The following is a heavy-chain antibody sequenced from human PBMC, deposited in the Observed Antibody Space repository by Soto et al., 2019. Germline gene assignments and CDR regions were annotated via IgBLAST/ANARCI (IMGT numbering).Heavy chain of an antibody. J-gene: IGHJ4*02. CDR3: ARAVAVPADFGY. V-gene: IGHV1-3*04. CDR1: GYTFTSYA. D-gene: IGHD6-19*01. Sequence: ASVKVSCKASGYTFTSYAMHWVRQAPGQRLEWMGWINTGNGKTQYSQKFQGRVTITRDTSASTAYMDLSSLRSEDTAMYYCARAVAVPADFGYWGPGTLVTVSS. CDR2: INTGNGKT.